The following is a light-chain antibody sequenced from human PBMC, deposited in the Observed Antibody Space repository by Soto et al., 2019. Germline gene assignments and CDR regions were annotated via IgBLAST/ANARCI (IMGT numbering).Light chain of an antibody. V-gene: IGKV3-20*01. CDR1: QSVTNSY. CDR3: QQYASSPRT. Sequence: EILLTQSPGTLSLSPGERATLSCRASQSVTNSYLAWYQPKPGQAPRLLIYGASSRATGIPDRFSGSGSGTDFALTISRLEPEDFAVYYCQQYASSPRTFGQGTKVEIK. CDR2: GAS. J-gene: IGKJ1*01.